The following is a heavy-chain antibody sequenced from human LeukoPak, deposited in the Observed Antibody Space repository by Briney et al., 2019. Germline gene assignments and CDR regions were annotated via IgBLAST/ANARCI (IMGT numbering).Heavy chain of an antibody. CDR3: ARAGRDGYLYYFDY. CDR2: IYYSGST. V-gene: IGHV4-39*01. CDR1: GGSISSSSYY. D-gene: IGHD5-24*01. J-gene: IGHJ4*02. Sequence: PSETLSLTCTVSGGSISSSSYYWGWIRQPPGKGLEWIGSIYYSGSTYYNPPLKSRVTISVDTSKNQFSLKLSSVTAADTAVYYCARAGRDGYLYYFDYWGQGTLVTVSS.